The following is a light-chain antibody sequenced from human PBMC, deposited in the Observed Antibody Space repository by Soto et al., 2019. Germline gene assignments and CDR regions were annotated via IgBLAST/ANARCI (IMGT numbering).Light chain of an antibody. CDR2: DAS. CDR1: QSVSSW. Sequence: DIQMTQSPSTLSASVGDRVTITCRASQSVSSWLAWYQQKPGRAPKLLTYDASNLQSGVPSRFSGSGSGTDFTLTIRSLQPEDVAAYYCQKYNSAPLTFGGGTKVDIK. CDR3: QKYNSAPLT. J-gene: IGKJ4*01. V-gene: IGKV1-5*01.